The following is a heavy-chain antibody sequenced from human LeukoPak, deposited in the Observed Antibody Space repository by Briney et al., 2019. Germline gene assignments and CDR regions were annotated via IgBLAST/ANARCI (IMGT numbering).Heavy chain of an antibody. CDR3: ARVHYGLYGGFDP. D-gene: IGHD3-10*01. CDR2: IRSKAYGGTT. CDR1: GFTFGGYG. J-gene: IGHJ5*02. V-gene: IGHV3-49*03. Sequence: PGGSLRLSCAASGFTFGGYGMSWFRQAPGKGLEWVGFIRSKAYGGTTEYAASVEGRFTISRDDSKSIAYLQMNSLRAEDTAVYYCARVHYGLYGGFDPWGQGTLVTVSS.